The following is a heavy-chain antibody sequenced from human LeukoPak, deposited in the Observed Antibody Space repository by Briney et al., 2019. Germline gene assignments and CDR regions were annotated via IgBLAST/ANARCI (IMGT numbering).Heavy chain of an antibody. CDR1: GFTFSSYS. D-gene: IGHD3-10*01. V-gene: IGHV3-21*01. CDR2: ISSSSSYI. Sequence: GGSLRLSCAASGFTFSSYSVNWVRQAPGKGLEWVSSISSSSSYIYYADSVKGRFTISRDNAKNSLYLQMNSLRAEDTAVYYCAREGSGTYYFDYWGQGTLVTVSS. J-gene: IGHJ4*02. CDR3: AREGSGTYYFDY.